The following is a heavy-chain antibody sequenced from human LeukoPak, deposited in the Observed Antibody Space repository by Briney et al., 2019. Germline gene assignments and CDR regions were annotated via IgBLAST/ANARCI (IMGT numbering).Heavy chain of an antibody. V-gene: IGHV3-48*02. D-gene: IGHD1-14*01. Sequence: GGSLRLSCSASGFTFSSYSMDWDRQAPGKGLEWLSYITSSSGTIYYADSVKGRFTVSRDNAKNSLYLQMNSLRDEDTAVYYCARGRTTLIDYWGQGIQVTVSS. CDR1: GFTFSSYS. CDR2: ITSSSGTI. J-gene: IGHJ4*01. CDR3: ARGRTTLIDY.